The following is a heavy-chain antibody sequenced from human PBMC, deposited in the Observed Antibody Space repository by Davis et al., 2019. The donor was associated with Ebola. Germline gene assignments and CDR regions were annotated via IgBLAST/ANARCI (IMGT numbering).Heavy chain of an antibody. Sequence: PGGSLRLSCAASGFTFSNFHIHWVRQTPGKGLVWVARIDPDGTGTNYADSVKGRFTISRDNAKNTLSLQMNSLRADDTAVYYCARDVGGRAGYWGQGTLVTVSS. CDR2: IDPDGTGT. V-gene: IGHV3-74*01. CDR3: ARDVGGRAGY. CDR1: GFTFSNFH. J-gene: IGHJ4*02.